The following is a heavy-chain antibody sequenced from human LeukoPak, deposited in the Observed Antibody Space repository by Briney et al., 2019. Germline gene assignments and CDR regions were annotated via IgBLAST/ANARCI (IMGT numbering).Heavy chain of an antibody. CDR3: ARGPYCSGGSCYSVWFDP. V-gene: IGHV4-30-2*01. Sequence: PSETLSLTCAVSGGTISSGGYSWSWIRQPQGKGLEWIGYIYHSGSTYYNPSLKSRVTISVDRSKNQFSLKLSSVTAADTAVYYCARGPYCSGGSCYSVWFDPWGQGTLVTVSS. J-gene: IGHJ5*02. CDR1: GGTISSGGYS. CDR2: IYHSGST. D-gene: IGHD2-15*01.